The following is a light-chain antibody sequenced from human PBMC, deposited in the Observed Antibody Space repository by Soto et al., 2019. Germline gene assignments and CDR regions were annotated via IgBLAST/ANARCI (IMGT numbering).Light chain of an antibody. Sequence: DIQMTQSPSTLSASVGDRVTITCRASQIIGSSLAWYQQKPGKAPKLLIYDASTLRSGVPSRFSGSESGTEFTLTISSLQPDDSATYYCQHYYSYPHTFGQGTKLEIK. J-gene: IGKJ2*01. CDR1: QIIGSS. CDR2: DAS. V-gene: IGKV1-5*01. CDR3: QHYYSYPHT.